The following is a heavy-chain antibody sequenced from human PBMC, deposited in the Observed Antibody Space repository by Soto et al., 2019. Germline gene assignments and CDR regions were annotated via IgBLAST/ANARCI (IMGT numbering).Heavy chain of an antibody. CDR1: GGSISSYY. Sequence: QVQLQESGPGLVKPSETLSLTCTVSGGSISSYYWSWIRQPPGKGLEWIGYIYYSGSTNYNPSLKSRVTISVDTSKNQFSLKLSSVTAADTAVYYCARTLYSYGPRFDYWCQGTLVTVSS. D-gene: IGHD5-18*01. CDR3: ARTLYSYGPRFDY. J-gene: IGHJ4*02. V-gene: IGHV4-59*01. CDR2: IYYSGST.